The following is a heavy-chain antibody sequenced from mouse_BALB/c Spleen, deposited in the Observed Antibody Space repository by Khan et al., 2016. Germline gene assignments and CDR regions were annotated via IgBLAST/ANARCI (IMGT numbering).Heavy chain of an antibody. D-gene: IGHD3-2*01. Sequence: QVQLKESGPGLVQPSQSLSITCTVSGFSLTSYGVHWVRQSPGKGLEWLGVIWAGGSTNYNSALMSRLSISKDNSKSQVFLKMNSLQTDDTAMYYCARETARATFDYWGQGTTLTVSS. CDR1: GFSLTSYG. CDR3: ARETARATFDY. CDR2: IWAGGST. V-gene: IGHV2-9*02. J-gene: IGHJ2*01.